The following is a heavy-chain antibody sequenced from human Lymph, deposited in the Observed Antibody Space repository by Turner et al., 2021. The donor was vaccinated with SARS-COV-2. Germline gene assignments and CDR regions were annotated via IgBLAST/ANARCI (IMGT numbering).Heavy chain of an antibody. D-gene: IGHD2-2*02. CDR3: AKDRVVPPAIWNYYYYYGMDV. Sequence: EVQLLESGGGLVQPGGSLRLPCAASGFPFSSYGMSLLRHAPGKWLEWVSVVSGSGGSTYYADSVKCRFTISRDNSKNTLYLQMNSLRAEDTAVYYCAKDRVVPPAIWNYYYYYGMDVWGQGTTVTVSS. CDR1: GFPFSSYG. CDR2: VSGSGGST. V-gene: IGHV3-23*01. J-gene: IGHJ6*02.